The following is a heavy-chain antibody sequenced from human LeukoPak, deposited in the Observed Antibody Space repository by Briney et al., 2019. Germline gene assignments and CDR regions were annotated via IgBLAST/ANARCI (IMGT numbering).Heavy chain of an antibody. CDR3: ARGATRGIDY. J-gene: IGHJ4*02. Sequence: GGSLRLSCAASGFTSSSYWMSWVRQAPGKGLEWVANIKQDGSEKYYVDSVKGRFTISRDNAKNSLYLQMNSLRAEDTVVYYCARGATRGIDYWGQGTLVTVSS. CDR1: GFTSSSYW. CDR2: IKQDGSEK. D-gene: IGHD3-16*01. V-gene: IGHV3-7*01.